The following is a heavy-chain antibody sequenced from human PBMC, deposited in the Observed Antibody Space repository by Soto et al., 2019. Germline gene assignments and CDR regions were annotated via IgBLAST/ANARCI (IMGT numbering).Heavy chain of an antibody. CDR3: ARAYSDAFDI. V-gene: IGHV3-11*01. CDR2: ISSSGTGI. Sequence: GGSLRLSCAASGFSFNSYRMSWVRQAPGKGLEWVSYISSSGTGIYYPDSVKGRFTISRDNAKKSLYLQMSSLRAEDTAVYYCARAYSDAFDIWGQGTMVTV. J-gene: IGHJ3*02. D-gene: IGHD2-15*01. CDR1: GFSFNSYR.